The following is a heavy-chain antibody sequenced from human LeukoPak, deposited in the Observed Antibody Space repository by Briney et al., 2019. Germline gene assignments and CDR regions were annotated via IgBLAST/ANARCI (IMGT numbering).Heavy chain of an antibody. CDR3: AAGYSSGWYVDYYFDY. CDR1: GGTFSTYG. J-gene: IGHJ4*02. Sequence: GASVKVSCKTSGGTFSTYGFSWVRQAPGQGLEWMGGIIPIFGTANYAQKFQGRVTITADESTSTAYMELSSLRSEDTAVYYCAAGYSSGWYVDYYFDYWGQGTLVTVSS. V-gene: IGHV1-69*13. CDR2: IIPIFGTA. D-gene: IGHD6-19*01.